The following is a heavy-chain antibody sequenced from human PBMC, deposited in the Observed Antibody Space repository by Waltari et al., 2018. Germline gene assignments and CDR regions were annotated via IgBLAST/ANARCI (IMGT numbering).Heavy chain of an antibody. V-gene: IGHV2-5*02. CDR1: GFPLPTLGVG. CDR3: AHRRRQTLTPDYVDS. Sequence: QITLTQPRPPLVNPPPPPTLTSTSSGFPLPTLGVGVGWVRHHPGNGLEWVALIFWDEDKRYSPTLSSRVTITKDTAKNQVVLTLTNVDPVDTATYYCAHRRRQTLTPDYVDSWGQGSLVTVSS. CDR2: IFWDEDK. J-gene: IGHJ4*02.